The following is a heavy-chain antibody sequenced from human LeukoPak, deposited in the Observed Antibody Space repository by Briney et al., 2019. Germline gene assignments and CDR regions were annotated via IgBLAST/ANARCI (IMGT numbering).Heavy chain of an antibody. CDR1: GFTFTSYS. Sequence: AGSRRLSCPPSGFTFTSYSMNCVRQPPGRLLEWVSSISSMGGSTYYADSVKGRFTISRDNSKNTLYLQMSSLRAEDTAVYYCARGRGELRYFDWLPPDYWGQGTLVTVSS. J-gene: IGHJ4*02. CDR3: ARGRGELRYFDWLPPDY. V-gene: IGHV3-21*04. CDR2: ISSMGGST. D-gene: IGHD3-9*01.